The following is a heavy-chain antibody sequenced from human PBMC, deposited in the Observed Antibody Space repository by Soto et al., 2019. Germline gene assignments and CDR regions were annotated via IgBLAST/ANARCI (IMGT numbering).Heavy chain of an antibody. CDR1: GGSFSTYA. J-gene: IGHJ5*02. Sequence: SVEVSCKASGGSFSTYAFSWVRQAPGHGLEWMGGIIPIFDSPYYAQNFQGRVTIAADRSTSTVYMELSSLTPEDTAVYYCARGAECRGYCLKKFTWLDPGGQGTLVTVS. CDR2: IIPIFDSP. D-gene: IGHD2-15*01. CDR3: ARGAECRGYCLKKFTWLDP. V-gene: IGHV1-69*06.